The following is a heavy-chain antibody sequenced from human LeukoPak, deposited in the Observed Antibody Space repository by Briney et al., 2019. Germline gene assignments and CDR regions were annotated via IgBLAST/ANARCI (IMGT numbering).Heavy chain of an antibody. D-gene: IGHD5/OR15-5a*01. V-gene: IGHV3-30*02. CDR1: GFTFSSYG. Sequence: GGSLRLSCAASGFTFSSYGMHWVRQAPGKGLEWVAFIRYDGSNKYYADSVKGRFTISRDNAKNSLYLQMNSLRAEDTAVYYCARAKVSPGHDAFDIWGQGTMVTVSS. J-gene: IGHJ3*02. CDR3: ARAKVSPGHDAFDI. CDR2: IRYDGSNK.